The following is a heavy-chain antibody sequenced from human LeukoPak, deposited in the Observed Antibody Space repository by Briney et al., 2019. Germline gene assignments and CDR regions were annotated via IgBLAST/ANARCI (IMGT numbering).Heavy chain of an antibody. CDR2: IIPIFGTA. Sequence: SVKVSCKASGGTFSSYAISWVRQAPGQGLEWMGGIIPIFGTANYAQKFQGRVTITADESTSTAYMELSSLRSEDTAVYFCARSDIVVVPAAIPRYNWFDPWGQGTLVTVSS. CDR1: GGTFSSYA. D-gene: IGHD2-2*02. V-gene: IGHV1-69*13. CDR3: ARSDIVVVPAAIPRYNWFDP. J-gene: IGHJ5*02.